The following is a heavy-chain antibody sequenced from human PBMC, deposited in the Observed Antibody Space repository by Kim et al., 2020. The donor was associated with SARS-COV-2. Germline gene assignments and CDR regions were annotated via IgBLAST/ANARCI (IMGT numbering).Heavy chain of an antibody. Sequence: GGSLRLSCVASGFSFSTSWMSWVRQTAGKGLEWVANIKRDGSQKYYVDSVKGRFVISRDNPNNSLYLQVSSLRVDDTAIYYCTSGSANWGQGTLVTVSS. J-gene: IGHJ4*02. CDR1: GFSFSTSW. CDR2: IKRDGSQK. V-gene: IGHV3-7*01. CDR3: TSGSAN. D-gene: IGHD1-26*01.